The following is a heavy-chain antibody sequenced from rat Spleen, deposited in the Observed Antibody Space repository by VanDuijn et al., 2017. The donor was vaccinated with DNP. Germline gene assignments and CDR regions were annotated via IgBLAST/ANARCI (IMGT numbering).Heavy chain of an antibody. J-gene: IGHJ4*01. V-gene: IGHV5-46*01. CDR3: ARVQLGYYALDA. CDR1: GFTFSSFP. CDR2: ISNTGDST. D-gene: IGHD5-1*01. Sequence: EVQLVESGGGSVQPGRSMKLSCAASGFTFSSFPMAWVRQAPTKGLDWVATISNTGDSTYYRDSVKGRFTISRDNAKSTLYLQMDSLRSEETATYYCARVQLGYYALDAWGQGTSVTVSS.